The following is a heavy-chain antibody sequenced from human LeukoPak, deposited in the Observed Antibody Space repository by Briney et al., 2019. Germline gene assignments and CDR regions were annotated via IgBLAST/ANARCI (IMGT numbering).Heavy chain of an antibody. D-gene: IGHD3-22*01. J-gene: IGHJ4*02. CDR3: ARTYYYDSSGYYTFDY. Sequence: EASVKVSCRASGYTFTSYYMHWVRQAPGQGLEWMGIINPSGGSTSYAQKFQGRVTMTRDMSTSTVYMELSSLRSEDTAVYYCARTYYYDSSGYYTFDYWGQGTLVTVSS. V-gene: IGHV1-46*01. CDR2: INPSGGST. CDR1: GYTFTSYY.